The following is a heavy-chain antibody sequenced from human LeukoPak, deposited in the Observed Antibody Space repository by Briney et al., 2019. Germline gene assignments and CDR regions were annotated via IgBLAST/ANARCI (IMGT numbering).Heavy chain of an antibody. V-gene: IGHV7-4-1*02. Sequence: ASVKVSCKASGYIFTNYVLHWVRQAPGQGLEWMGWINTNTGNPMYAQGFTGRFVFSLDTSVSTAYLQISSLKAEDTAVYYCARWREGTNWNYQDYWGQGTLVAVSS. CDR2: INTNTGNP. D-gene: IGHD1-7*01. CDR3: ARWREGTNWNYQDY. J-gene: IGHJ4*02. CDR1: GYIFTNYV.